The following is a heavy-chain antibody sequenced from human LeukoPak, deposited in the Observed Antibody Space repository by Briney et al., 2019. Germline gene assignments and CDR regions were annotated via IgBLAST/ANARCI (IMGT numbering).Heavy chain of an antibody. V-gene: IGHV1-18*01. CDR1: GYTFISYG. J-gene: IGHJ4*02. Sequence: ASVTVSCTASGYTFISYGISWVRQAPGQGLEWMGWISTYNGNTNYAQNFQGRVTVTRDTSTSTVYMELSSLRSEDTAIYYCAKIAASDTGEGYWGQGTLVTVSS. CDR3: AKIAASDTGEGY. CDR2: ISTYNGNT. D-gene: IGHD6-13*01.